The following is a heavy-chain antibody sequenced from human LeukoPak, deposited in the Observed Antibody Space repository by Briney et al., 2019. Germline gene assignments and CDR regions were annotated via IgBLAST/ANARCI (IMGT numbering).Heavy chain of an antibody. J-gene: IGHJ4*02. CDR3: NYYDSSGSFDY. V-gene: IGHV3-30-3*01. D-gene: IGHD3-22*01. CDR2: ISYDGSSK. CDR1: GFTFSSFA. Sequence: GGSLRLSCAASGFTFSSFAMHWVRQAPGKGLEWVALISYDGSSKYYADSVKGRFTISRDNSKNTLYLQMNSLRAEDTAVYYCNYYDSSGSFDYWGQGTLVTVSS.